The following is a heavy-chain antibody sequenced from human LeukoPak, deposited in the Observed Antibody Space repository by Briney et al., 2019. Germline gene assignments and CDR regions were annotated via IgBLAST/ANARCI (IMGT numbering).Heavy chain of an antibody. J-gene: IGHJ6*02. D-gene: IGHD2-15*01. CDR1: GYSISSGYY. Sequence: TSETLSLTCTVSGYSISSGYYWGWIRQPPGKGLEWIGSIYHSGSTYYNPSLKSRVTISVDTSKNQFSLKLSSVTAADTAVYYCARIKTVGYCSGGSCSYYYYYGMDVWGQGTTVTVSS. CDR3: ARIKTVGYCSGGSCSYYYYYGMDV. V-gene: IGHV4-38-2*02. CDR2: IYHSGST.